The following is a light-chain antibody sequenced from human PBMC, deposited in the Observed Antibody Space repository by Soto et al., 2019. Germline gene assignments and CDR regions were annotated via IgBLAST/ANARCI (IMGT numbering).Light chain of an antibody. V-gene: IGLV1-44*01. CDR1: SSNIGSNA. CDR2: RNN. CDR3: QSYDSSLSGWV. Sequence: QSVLTQPPSASGTPGQRVTISCSGSSSNIGSNAVNWYQQLPGTAPKLLIYRNNERPSGVPDRFSGSKSGTSASLAITGLQAEDEADYYCQSYDSSLSGWVFGTGTKLTVL. J-gene: IGLJ1*01.